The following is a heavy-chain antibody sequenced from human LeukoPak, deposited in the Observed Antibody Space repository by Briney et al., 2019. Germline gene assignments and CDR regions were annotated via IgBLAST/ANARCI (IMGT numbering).Heavy chain of an antibody. D-gene: IGHD1-26*01. CDR2: ISGSGGAT. Sequence: GGSLRLSCAASGFTFSSYPMTWVRQAPGKGLEWVSVISGSGGATFYSDSVQGRFTISRDNSRDTLYLQMNSLTAEDTAVYYCGKYLQTSVGANDYWGQGTLVTVSS. CDR1: GFTFSSYP. CDR3: GKYLQTSVGANDY. J-gene: IGHJ4*02. V-gene: IGHV3-23*01.